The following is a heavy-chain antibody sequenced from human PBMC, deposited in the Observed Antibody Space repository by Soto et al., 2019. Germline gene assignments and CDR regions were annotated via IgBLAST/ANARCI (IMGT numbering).Heavy chain of an antibody. J-gene: IGHJ4*01. Sequence: SETLSLTCTVSGGSISNGGHYWNWVRQHPGKGLEWIGYIHYSGSTWYNPSLESRVTISVDTSKDQFSLKLRSVTAADTAVYYCARVRGSGSYAAYYFDSWGQGTLVTVSS. D-gene: IGHD3-10*01. CDR1: GGSISNGGHY. V-gene: IGHV4-31*03. CDR3: ARVRGSGSYAAYYFDS. CDR2: IHYSGST.